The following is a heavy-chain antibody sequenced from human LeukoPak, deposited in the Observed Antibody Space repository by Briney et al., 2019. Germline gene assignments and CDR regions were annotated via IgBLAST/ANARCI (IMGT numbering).Heavy chain of an antibody. CDR2: IYTSGST. CDR1: GGSISSGSYY. J-gene: IGHJ3*02. D-gene: IGHD3-3*01. CDR3: ARDRTYYDFWSGYPGAFDI. V-gene: IGHV4-61*02. Sequence: PSQTLSLTCTVSGGSISSGSYYWSWIRQPAGKGLEWIGRIYTSGSTNYNPSLKSRVTISVDTSKNQFSLKLSSVTAADTAVYYCARDRTYYDFWSGYPGAFDIWGQGTMVTVSS.